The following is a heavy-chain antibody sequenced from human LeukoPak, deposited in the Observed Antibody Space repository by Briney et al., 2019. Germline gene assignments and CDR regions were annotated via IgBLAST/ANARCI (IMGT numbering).Heavy chain of an antibody. D-gene: IGHD2-2*01. CDR1: GGSISSHY. CDR3: AGTKLGYFDY. J-gene: IGHJ4*02. CDR2: IYYSGST. V-gene: IGHV4-59*11. Sequence: SETLSLTCTVSGGSISSHYWSWIRQPPGKGLEWIGYIYYSGSTNYNPSLKSRVTISVDTSKNQFSLKLGSVTAADTAVYYCAGTKLGYFDYWGQGTLVTVSS.